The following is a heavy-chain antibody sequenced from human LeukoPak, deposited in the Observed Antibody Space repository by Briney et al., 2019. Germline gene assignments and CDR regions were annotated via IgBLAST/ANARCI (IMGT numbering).Heavy chain of an antibody. CDR2: INPNSGDT. V-gene: IGHV1-2*02. CDR3: ATLRTGVLDY. D-gene: IGHD7-27*01. Sequence: SVKVSCKASGYTLTGYYMHGVRQAPGQGLEWMGWINPNSGDTNYAQRFQGRVTITRDTSITTAYMELSRLKSDDTAVYYCATLRTGVLDYWGQGTLVTVSS. CDR1: GYTLTGYY. J-gene: IGHJ4*02.